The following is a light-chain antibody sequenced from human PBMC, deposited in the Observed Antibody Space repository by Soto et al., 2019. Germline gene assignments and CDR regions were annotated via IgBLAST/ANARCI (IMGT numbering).Light chain of an antibody. CDR3: QQYYNTPRT. CDR2: WAS. J-gene: IGKJ3*01. V-gene: IGKV4-1*01. Sequence: DIVMTQSPDSLAVSLGERATINCKSSQSVLYNSNNKNYLDWYQQKPGQPPKLLIYWASTRESGVPDRFSGSESGTAFTLIISNLQAEDVAVYYCQQYYNTPRTFGPGTKVEIK. CDR1: QSVLYNSNNKNY.